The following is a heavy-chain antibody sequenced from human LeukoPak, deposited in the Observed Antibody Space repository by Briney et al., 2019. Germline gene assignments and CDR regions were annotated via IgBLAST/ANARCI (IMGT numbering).Heavy chain of an antibody. CDR1: GFTFSSFS. CDR3: ARDLRL. J-gene: IGHJ4*02. Sequence: KSGGSLRLPCAASGFTFSSFSMNWVRQAPGKGLEWVSSITSSSNYIYYASSVRGRFTISRDNAKNSLYLQMNSLRAEDTAVYYCARDLRLWGQGTLVTVSS. V-gene: IGHV3-21*01. CDR2: ITSSSNYI.